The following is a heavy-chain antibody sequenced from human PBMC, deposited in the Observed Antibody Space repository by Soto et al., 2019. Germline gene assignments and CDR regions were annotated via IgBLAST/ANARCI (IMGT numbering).Heavy chain of an antibody. CDR3: AAAHSYYDILTGYLDP. CDR1: GFTFTSSA. J-gene: IGHJ5*02. Sequence: GASVKVSCKASGFTFTSSAMQWVRQARGQRLEWIGWIVVGSGNTNYAQKFQERVTITRDMSTSTAYMELSSLRSEDTAVYYCAAAHSYYDILTGYLDPWGQGTLVTV. CDR2: IVVGSGNT. V-gene: IGHV1-58*02. D-gene: IGHD3-9*01.